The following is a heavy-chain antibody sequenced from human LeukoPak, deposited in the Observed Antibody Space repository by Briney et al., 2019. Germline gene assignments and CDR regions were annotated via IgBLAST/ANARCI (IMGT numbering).Heavy chain of an antibody. CDR2: INPSGGST. V-gene: IGHV1-46*01. J-gene: IGHJ4*02. CDR3: ARDRGVGLIVMDGGFDY. Sequence: GASVKVSCKVSGYTLTELSMHWVRQAPGQGLEWMGIINPSGGSTSYAQKFQGRVTMTRDTSTSTVYMELSSLRSEDTAVYYCARDRGVGLIVMDGGFDYWGQGTLVTVSS. CDR1: GYTLTELS. D-gene: IGHD3-16*02.